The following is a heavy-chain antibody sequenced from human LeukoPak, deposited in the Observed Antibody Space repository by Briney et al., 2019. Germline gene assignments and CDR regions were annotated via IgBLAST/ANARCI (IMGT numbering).Heavy chain of an antibody. V-gene: IGHV4-34*01. D-gene: IGHD5-24*01. CDR2: INHSGST. CDR1: GGSFSGYY. Sequence: LETLSLTCAVYGGSFSGYYWSWIRQPPGKGLEWIGEINHSGSTNYNPSLKSRVTISVDTSKNQFSLKLSSVTAADTAVYYCARGGTRRRDGYNVGAFDIWGQGTMVTVSS. CDR3: ARGGTRRRDGYNVGAFDI. J-gene: IGHJ3*02.